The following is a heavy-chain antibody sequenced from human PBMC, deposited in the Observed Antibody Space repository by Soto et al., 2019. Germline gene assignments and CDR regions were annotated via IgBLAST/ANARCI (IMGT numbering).Heavy chain of an antibody. CDR1: GYTFTIYW. J-gene: IGHJ4*02. V-gene: IGHV5-51*01. Sequence: GESLKISCKGSGYTFTIYWIAWVRQMPGKGLEWMGIIYPGDSDARYSPSFQGQVTISADKSVNTAYLQWSSLKASDTAMYYCARLSITEKRFFDYWGQGSLVTVSS. CDR2: IYPGDSDA. CDR3: ARLSITEKRFFDY. D-gene: IGHD1-20*01.